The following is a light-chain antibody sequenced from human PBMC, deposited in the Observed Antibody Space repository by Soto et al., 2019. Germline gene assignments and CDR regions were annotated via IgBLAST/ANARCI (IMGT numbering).Light chain of an antibody. V-gene: IGLV2-14*01. Sequence: QSALTQPASVSGSPGQSITISCTGTSSDVGGYKYVSWYQQHPGKAPKLMIFEVSSRPSGVSYRFSGSKSGNTASLTISGLHAEDEADYYCSSYTSSSTLYVFGSGTKLTVL. CDR3: SSYTSSSTLYV. J-gene: IGLJ1*01. CDR1: SSDVGGYKY. CDR2: EVS.